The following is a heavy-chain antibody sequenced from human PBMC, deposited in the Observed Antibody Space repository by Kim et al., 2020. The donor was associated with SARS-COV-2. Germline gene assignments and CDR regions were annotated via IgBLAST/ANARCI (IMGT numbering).Heavy chain of an antibody. Sequence: SETLSLTCTVSGGSISSGGYYWSWIRQHPGKGLEWIGYIYYSGSTYYNPSLKSRVTISVDTSKNQFSLKLSSVTAADTAVYYCARGLSFGAAHAEYFQHWGQGTLVTVSS. D-gene: IGHD3-16*01. CDR2: IYYSGST. V-gene: IGHV4-31*03. CDR3: ARGLSFGAAHAEYFQH. J-gene: IGHJ1*01. CDR1: GGSISSGGYY.